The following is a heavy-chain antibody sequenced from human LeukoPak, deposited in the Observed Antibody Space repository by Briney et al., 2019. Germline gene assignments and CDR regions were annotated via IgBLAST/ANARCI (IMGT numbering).Heavy chain of an antibody. D-gene: IGHD2/OR15-2a*01. V-gene: IGHV3-9*01. Sequence: GGSLRLSCAASGFTFDDYTMHWVRQAPGKGLEWVSGISWNSGSIGYADSVKGRFTISRDNSKNTLYLQMNSLRAEDTAVYYCAKGPLLWNWGQGTLVTVSS. CDR2: ISWNSGSI. CDR3: AKGPLLWN. J-gene: IGHJ4*02. CDR1: GFTFDDYT.